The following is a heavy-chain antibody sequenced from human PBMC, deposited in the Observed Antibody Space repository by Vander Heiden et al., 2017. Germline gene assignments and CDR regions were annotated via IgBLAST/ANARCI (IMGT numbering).Heavy chain of an antibody. J-gene: IGHJ4*02. CDR1: GCSISSYY. Sequence: QVQLQESGPGLVKPSETLSLTCTVSGCSISSYYWSWIRQPPGKGLEWIGYMYYGGSTNYNPSLKSRVTISVDTSKNQFSLKLSSVTAADTAVYYCARCEGGNKGCGFDYWGQGSLVTVSS. V-gene: IGHV4-59*01. D-gene: IGHD2-15*01. CDR3: ARCEGGNKGCGFDY. CDR2: MYYGGST.